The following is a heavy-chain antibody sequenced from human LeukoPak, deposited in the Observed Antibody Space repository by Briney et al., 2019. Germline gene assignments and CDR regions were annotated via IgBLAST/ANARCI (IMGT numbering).Heavy chain of an antibody. J-gene: IGHJ4*02. CDR1: GFTFGDYA. CDR2: IRSKAYGGTT. Sequence: GVLRLSCTASGFTFGDYAVNWVRQAPGKGLEWVAFIRSKAYGGTTEYAASVKGRFTISRDDSKSIAYLQMNSLKTEDTAVYYCTRVKSSDSSGYYYHFDYWGQGTLVTVSS. D-gene: IGHD3-22*01. V-gene: IGHV3-49*04. CDR3: TRVKSSDSSGYYYHFDY.